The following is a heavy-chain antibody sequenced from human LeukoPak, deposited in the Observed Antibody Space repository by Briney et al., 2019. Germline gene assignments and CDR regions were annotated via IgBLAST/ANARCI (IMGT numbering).Heavy chain of an antibody. Sequence: PGGSLRLSCAASGFTFSNAWMSWVRQAPGKGLEWVGRIESKTDGGTTDYAAPVKGRFTISRDDSKNTLYLQMNSLKTEDTAVYYCAKDYYGTGSPFLITPMDVWGQGTTVTVSS. D-gene: IGHD3-10*01. CDR2: IESKTDGGTT. CDR3: AKDYYGTGSPFLITPMDV. CDR1: GFTFSNAW. J-gene: IGHJ6*02. V-gene: IGHV3-15*04.